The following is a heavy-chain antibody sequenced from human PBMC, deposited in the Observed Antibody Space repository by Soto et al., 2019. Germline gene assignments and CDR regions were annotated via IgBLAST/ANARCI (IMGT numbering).Heavy chain of an antibody. CDR1: GFTFSSYW. D-gene: IGHD5-18*01. V-gene: IGHV3-74*01. Sequence: GGSLRLSCAASGFTFSSYWMHWVRQAPGKGLVWVSRINPDGSATNYADSVKGRLTISRDNAKNTLYLQMNSLRAEDTAVFYCGRGGSDSPMAPGYWGQGSLVTASS. CDR2: INPDGSAT. J-gene: IGHJ4*02. CDR3: GRGGSDSPMAPGY.